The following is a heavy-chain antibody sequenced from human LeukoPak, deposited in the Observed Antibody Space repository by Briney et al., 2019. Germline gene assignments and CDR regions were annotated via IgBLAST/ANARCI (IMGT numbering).Heavy chain of an antibody. V-gene: IGHV1-69*13. Sequence: SVKVSCKASGGTFSSYAISWVRQAPGQGLEWMGGIIPIFGTAKYAQKFQGRVTITADESTSTAYMELSSLRAEDTAVYYCARGGYVEMATIFDYWGQGTVVTVSS. CDR3: ARGGYVEMATIFDY. CDR1: GGTFSSYA. CDR2: IIPIFGTA. J-gene: IGHJ4*02. D-gene: IGHD5-24*01.